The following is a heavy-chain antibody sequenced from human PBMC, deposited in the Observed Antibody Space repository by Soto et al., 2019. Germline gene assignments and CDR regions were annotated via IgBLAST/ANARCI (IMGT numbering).Heavy chain of an antibody. V-gene: IGHV3-30*18. CDR3: AKDVMEWLFPYGMDV. J-gene: IGHJ6*02. CDR2: ISYDGSNK. D-gene: IGHD3-3*01. CDR1: GFTFISYG. Sequence: GGSLRLSCAASGFTFISYGMHWVRQAPGKGLEWVAVISYDGSNKYYADSVKGRFTISRDNSKNTLYLQMNSLRAEDTAVYYCAKDVMEWLFPYGMDVWGQGTTVTVSS.